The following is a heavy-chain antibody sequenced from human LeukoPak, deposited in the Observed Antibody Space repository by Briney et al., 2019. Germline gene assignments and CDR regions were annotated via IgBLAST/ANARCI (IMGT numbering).Heavy chain of an antibody. CDR3: ARVWQQLVRHAFDI. Sequence: GGSLRLSCAASGFTFSSYSMNWVRQAPGKGLEWVSSISSSSSYIYYADSVKGRFTISRDNAKNSLYLQMNSLRAEDTAVYYCARVWQQLVRHAFDIWGQGTTVTVSS. V-gene: IGHV3-21*01. CDR1: GFTFSSYS. D-gene: IGHD6-13*01. J-gene: IGHJ3*02. CDR2: ISSSSSYI.